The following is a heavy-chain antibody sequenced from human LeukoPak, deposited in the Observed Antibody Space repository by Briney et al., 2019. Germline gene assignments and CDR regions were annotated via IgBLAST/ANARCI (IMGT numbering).Heavy chain of an antibody. CDR1: GFTFSNAW. D-gene: IGHD2-21*01. J-gene: IGHJ4*02. V-gene: IGHV3-15*01. Sequence: GGSLRLSCAASGFTFSNAWMSWVRQAPGKGLERVGRIKSKIDGGTTDFAAPVKGRFTISRDDSKNTLYLQMNSLETEDTAVYYCTTIRGYCGGDCYGYWGQGTLVTVSS. CDR3: TTIRGYCGGDCYGY. CDR2: IKSKIDGGTT.